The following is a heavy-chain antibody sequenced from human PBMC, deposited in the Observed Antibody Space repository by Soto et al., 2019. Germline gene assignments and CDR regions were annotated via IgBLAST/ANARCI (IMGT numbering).Heavy chain of an antibody. V-gene: IGHV3-66*01. J-gene: IGHJ6*02. CDR2: MYRGGST. Sequence: EVQLVDSGGGLVQPGGSLRLSCAASGLTVSSNYMSWVRQAPGKGLEWVSVMYRGGSTYYADSVKGRFIISRDNYKNTLYLQMDSLRVEDTAVYYCARDSSLHQPLFYGMDVWGQGTTVTVSS. CDR1: GLTVSSNY. CDR3: ARDSSLHQPLFYGMDV. D-gene: IGHD2-2*01.